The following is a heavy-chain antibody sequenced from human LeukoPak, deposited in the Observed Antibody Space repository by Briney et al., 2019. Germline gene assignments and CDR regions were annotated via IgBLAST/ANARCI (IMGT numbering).Heavy chain of an antibody. J-gene: IGHJ6*02. Sequence: SETLSLTCTVSGGSISSYYWSWIRRPPGKGLEWIGYIYTSGSTNYNPSLKSRVTISVDTSRNQFSLQLRSVTAADTAVYYCAREDPQTTVPEGMDVWGQGTTVIVSS. D-gene: IGHD4-17*01. CDR3: AREDPQTTVPEGMDV. CDR2: IYTSGST. CDR1: GGSISSYY. V-gene: IGHV4-59*01.